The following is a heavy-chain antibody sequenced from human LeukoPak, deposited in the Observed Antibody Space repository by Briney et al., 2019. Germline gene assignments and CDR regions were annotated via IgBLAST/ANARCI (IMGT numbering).Heavy chain of an antibody. CDR3: ARGRLGSRAVCQN. CDR2: INHSGST. CDR1: GGSLSGYY. Sequence: PSETLSLTCAVYGGSLSGYYWSWIRQPPGKGLEWIGEINHSGSTNYNPSLKSRVTISVDTSKNQFSLKLSSVTAADTAVYYCARGRLGSRAVCQNWGQGTLVTVSS. V-gene: IGHV4-34*01. J-gene: IGHJ4*02. D-gene: IGHD3-16*01.